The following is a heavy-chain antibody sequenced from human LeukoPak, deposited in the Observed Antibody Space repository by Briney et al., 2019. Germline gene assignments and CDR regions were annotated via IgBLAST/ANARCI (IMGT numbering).Heavy chain of an antibody. V-gene: IGHV3-21*01. CDR1: AFTFSTYS. Sequence: GGSLRLPCAASAFTFSTYSMKWVRQAPGKGLEWVSSIDRSSNFIYYADSVRGRFTISRDNAKNSLYLQMNSLRVDDTAVYYCARNRAPDDSGMFSYASDIWGQGTMVTVSS. D-gene: IGHD1-26*01. CDR2: IDRSSNFI. J-gene: IGHJ3*02. CDR3: ARNRAPDDSGMFSYASDI.